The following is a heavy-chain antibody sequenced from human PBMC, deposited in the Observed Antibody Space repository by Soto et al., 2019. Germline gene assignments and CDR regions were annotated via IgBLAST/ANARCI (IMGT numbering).Heavy chain of an antibody. V-gene: IGHV4-61*01. J-gene: IGHJ5*02. CDR2: IYYSGST. CDR1: GGSVSSGSYY. D-gene: IGHD6-6*01. CDR3: ARSDVRTYSSSPGWFDP. Sequence: QVQLQESGPGLVKPSETLSLTCTVSGGSVSSGSYYWSWIRQPPGKGLEWIGYIYYSGSTNYNPSLKSRVTISVDTSKNQFSLKLSSVTAADTAVYYCARSDVRTYSSSPGWFDPWGQGTLVTVSS.